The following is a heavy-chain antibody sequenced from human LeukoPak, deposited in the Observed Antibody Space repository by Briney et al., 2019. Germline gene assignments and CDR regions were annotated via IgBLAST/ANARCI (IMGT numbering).Heavy chain of an antibody. CDR2: INPNSGDT. J-gene: IGHJ4*02. CDR3: ARGGPYDSSGHLDW. V-gene: IGHV1-2*06. D-gene: IGHD3-22*01. CDR1: GYTFTVYY. Sequence: ASVKVSCKASGYTFTVYYMYWVRQAPGQGLEWMGRINPNSGDTDYAQNFQGRVTMTRDTSISTAYMELSSLTSEDTAVYYCARGGPYDSSGHLDWWGQGTLVTASS.